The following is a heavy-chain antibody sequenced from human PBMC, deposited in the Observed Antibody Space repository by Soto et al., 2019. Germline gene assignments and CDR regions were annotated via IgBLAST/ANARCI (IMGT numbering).Heavy chain of an antibody. D-gene: IGHD3-3*02. CDR2: VYYGGAIFYSGNI. Sequence: LSLTCTVSGDSISSSNSHWGWTRQPPGKGLEYIGSVYYGGAIFYSGNIYYNPSLKSRVTISVDTSKHQFSLRLSSVTAADTGVYYCVRYDRINMKPYSPEGFHIWGQGTMVTVSS. J-gene: IGHJ3*02. CDR1: GDSISSSNSH. V-gene: IGHV4-39*01. CDR3: VRYDRINMKPYSPEGFHI.